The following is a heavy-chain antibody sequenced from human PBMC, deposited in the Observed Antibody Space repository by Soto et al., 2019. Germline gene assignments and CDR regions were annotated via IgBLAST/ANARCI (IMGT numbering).Heavy chain of an antibody. V-gene: IGHV3-23*01. CDR1: GFTFSSYA. CDR3: AKITIFGVVIPWFDP. Sequence: LRLSCAASGFTFSSYAMSWVRQAPWKGLEWVSAISGSGGSTYYADSVKGRFTISRDNSKNTLYLQMNSLRAEDTAVYYCAKITIFGVVIPWFDPWGQGTLVTVSS. D-gene: IGHD3-3*01. J-gene: IGHJ5*02. CDR2: ISGSGGST.